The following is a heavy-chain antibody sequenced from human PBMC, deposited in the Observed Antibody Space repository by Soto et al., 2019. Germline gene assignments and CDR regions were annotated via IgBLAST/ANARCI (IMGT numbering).Heavy chain of an antibody. Sequence: SVKVACKASGSTFSSYAISWVRQAPGEGLEWMRGILPIFGTANYAQKSEGRVTSTPDESTSTAYIELRSLRAGDAAVYYCARDMMMEDIVEVVAAWSYYGMDVWRQGTTVTVPS. CDR1: GSTFSSYA. CDR2: ILPIFGTA. D-gene: IGHD2-15*01. J-gene: IGHJ6*02. V-gene: IGHV1-69*13. CDR3: ARDMMMEDIVEVVAAWSYYGMDV.